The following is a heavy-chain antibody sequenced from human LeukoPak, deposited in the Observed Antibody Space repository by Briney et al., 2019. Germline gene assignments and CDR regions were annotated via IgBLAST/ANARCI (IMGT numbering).Heavy chain of an antibody. V-gene: IGHV3-48*02. Sequence: GGSLRLSCAASGFMFTSYSMNWVRQAPGKGLEWVAYISSPSTTIYYVDSVNGRFIISRDNAKNSLYLQINSLRDEDTAVYYCARESYWGSSGKGFDCWGQGTLVTVSS. J-gene: IGHJ4*02. CDR2: ISSPSTTI. CDR1: GFMFTSYS. CDR3: ARESYWGSSGKGFDC. D-gene: IGHD7-27*01.